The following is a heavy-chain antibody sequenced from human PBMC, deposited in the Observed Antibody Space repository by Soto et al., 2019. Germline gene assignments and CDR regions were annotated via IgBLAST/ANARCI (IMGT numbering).Heavy chain of an antibody. CDR2: IKPDGSEK. CDR1: GFTFSTYW. V-gene: IGHV3-7*04. J-gene: IGHJ3*02. CDR3: ARGDYYDTSGPFSDAFDI. D-gene: IGHD3-22*01. Sequence: LRLSCAASGFTFSTYWMSWVRQAPGKGLEWVANIKPDGSEKWYVDSVKGRFTISRDNAKNSLYLQMNSLRAEDTAVYYCARGDYYDTSGPFSDAFDIWGQGTMVTVSS.